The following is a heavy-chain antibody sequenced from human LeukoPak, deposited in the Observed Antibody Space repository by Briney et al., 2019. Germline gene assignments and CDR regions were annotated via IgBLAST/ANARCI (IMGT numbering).Heavy chain of an antibody. CDR2: IYYSGST. D-gene: IGHD3-9*01. CDR3: ARADYDILTGYYLDY. Sequence: SETLSLTCTVSGGSISSGRYYWNWIRQHPGKGLEWIGFIYYSGSTNHNPSLKSRVIISLDTSKSQFSLKLSSVTAADTAVYYCARADYDILTGYYLDYWGQGTLVTVSS. CDR1: GGSISSGRYY. V-gene: IGHV4-31*03. J-gene: IGHJ4*02.